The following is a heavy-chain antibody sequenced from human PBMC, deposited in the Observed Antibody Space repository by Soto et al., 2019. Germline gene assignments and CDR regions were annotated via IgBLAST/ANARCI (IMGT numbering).Heavy chain of an antibody. Sequence: QGQLVQSGAEVKRPGASVKVSCKASGYMFRSYGIIWVRQAPGEGFEWMGWISAFNGNTNYPQNLQGRVTMTTDTSTSTAYMELRTLRSDDSAIYYCARDGGYGAGSYLDYWGQGTEVTVSS. J-gene: IGHJ4*02. CDR2: ISAFNGNT. D-gene: IGHD3-10*01. CDR1: GYMFRSYG. CDR3: ARDGGYGAGSYLDY. V-gene: IGHV1-18*01.